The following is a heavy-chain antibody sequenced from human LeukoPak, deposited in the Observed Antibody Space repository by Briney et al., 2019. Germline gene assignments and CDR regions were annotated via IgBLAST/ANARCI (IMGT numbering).Heavy chain of an antibody. J-gene: IGHJ4*02. CDR1: GFTFSSNY. D-gene: IGHD3-22*01. CDR2: IYSGGRT. V-gene: IGHV3-66*01. Sequence: PGGSLRLSCAASGFTFSSNYMSWVRQAPGKGLEWVAVIYSGGRTYYAESVKGRFTISRDNSKNTLYLQMNSLRAEDTAVYYCAREWYYDSSGYYGYYFDYWGQGTLVTVSS. CDR3: AREWYYDSSGYYGYYFDY.